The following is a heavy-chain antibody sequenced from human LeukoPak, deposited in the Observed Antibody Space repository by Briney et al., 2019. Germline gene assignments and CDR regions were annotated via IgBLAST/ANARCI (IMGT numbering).Heavy chain of an antibody. J-gene: IGHJ4*02. CDR2: ISKSSSTM. CDR3: AKGDYSSDY. V-gene: IGHV3-48*02. Sequence: PGGSLRLSCAVAGFTFSDYTMNWVRQAPGKGLEWVSYISKSSSTMYYADSVKGRFTISRDNAKNSLYLQMNSLRDEDTAVYYCAKGDYSSDYWGQGTLVTVSS. CDR1: GFTFSDYT.